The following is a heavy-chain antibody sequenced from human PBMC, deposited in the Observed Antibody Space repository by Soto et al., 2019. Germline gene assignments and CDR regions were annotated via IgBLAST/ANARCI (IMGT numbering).Heavy chain of an antibody. Sequence: QVQLQESGPRLVKPSGTLSLTCGVSGGSISSINWWSWVRQSPGKGLEWIGEIYHDGSTNYNPSLKSRVNISVEKSKNQFSLKVTSVTAADTAVYYWARSPGVSPTHHFDPWGQGTLVTVSS. V-gene: IGHV4-4*02. CDR1: GGSISSINW. J-gene: IGHJ5*02. D-gene: IGHD6-13*01. CDR3: ARSPGVSPTHHFDP. CDR2: IYHDGST.